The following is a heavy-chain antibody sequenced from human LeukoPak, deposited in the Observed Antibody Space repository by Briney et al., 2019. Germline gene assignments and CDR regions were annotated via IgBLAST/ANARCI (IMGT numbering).Heavy chain of an antibody. Sequence: PGGSLRLSCAASGFTFSAYLMSWVRQAPGKGLEWVANIKQDGSEKYYVDSVKGRFTISRDNAKNSPYLQMNSLRAEDTAMYYCARDSSIPYWGQGTLVTVSS. CDR2: IKQDGSEK. V-gene: IGHV3-7*03. D-gene: IGHD2-2*02. J-gene: IGHJ4*02. CDR1: GFTFSAYL. CDR3: ARDSSIPY.